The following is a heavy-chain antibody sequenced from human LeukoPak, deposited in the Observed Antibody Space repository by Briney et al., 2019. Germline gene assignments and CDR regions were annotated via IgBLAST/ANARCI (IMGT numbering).Heavy chain of an antibody. J-gene: IGHJ4*02. CDR3: ARDLDSDYFDY. CDR1: GFTFSSYW. D-gene: IGHD3/OR15-3a*01. CDR2: INWNGGST. Sequence: GGSLRLSCAASGFTFSSYWMSWVRQAPGKGLEWVSGINWNGGSTGYADSVKGRFTISRDNAKNSLYLQMNSLRAEDTALYYCARDLDSDYFDYWGQGTLVTVSS. V-gene: IGHV3-20*04.